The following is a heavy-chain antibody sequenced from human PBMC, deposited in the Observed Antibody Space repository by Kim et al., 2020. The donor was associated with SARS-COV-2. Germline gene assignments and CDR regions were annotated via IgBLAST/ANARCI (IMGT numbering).Heavy chain of an antibody. CDR1: GGSISSYY. J-gene: IGHJ4*02. D-gene: IGHD1-7*01. V-gene: IGHV4-59*13. CDR2: IYYSGST. CDR3: ARGPGTKVDY. Sequence: SETLSLTCTVSGGSISSYYWSWIRQPPGKGLEWIGYIYYSGSTNYNPSLKSRVTISVDTSKNQFSLKLSSVTAADTAVYYCARGPGTKVDYWGQGTLVTVSS.